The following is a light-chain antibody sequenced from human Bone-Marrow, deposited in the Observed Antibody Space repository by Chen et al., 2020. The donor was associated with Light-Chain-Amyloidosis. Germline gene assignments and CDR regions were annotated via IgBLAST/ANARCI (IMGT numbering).Light chain of an antibody. J-gene: IGKJ4*01. CDR3: QHYGSSLT. V-gene: IGKV3-20*01. CDR2: GAS. CDR1: QSVAYNS. Sequence: EIVLTQSPGTLYLSPGERATVYCKTSQSVAYNSLAWHQQKPGQAPRLLICGASSRATDIPDRCSGMVSGTDVTLTISRLEPDDFAVYYCQHYGSSLTFDGGTKVDIK.